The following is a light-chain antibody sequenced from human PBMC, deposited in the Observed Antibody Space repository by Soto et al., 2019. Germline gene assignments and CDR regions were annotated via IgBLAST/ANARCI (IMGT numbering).Light chain of an antibody. CDR2: EVT. V-gene: IGLV2-14*01. CDR3: SSYTGASTWV. Sequence: QSALTQPASVSGSPGQSITISCTGTSSDVGGYNFVSWYQQHPGKAPKLMICEVTKRPSGVSQRFSGSKSGNTASLTISELQAEDEADYFCSSYTGASTWVFGGGTKVTVL. J-gene: IGLJ3*02. CDR1: SSDVGGYNF.